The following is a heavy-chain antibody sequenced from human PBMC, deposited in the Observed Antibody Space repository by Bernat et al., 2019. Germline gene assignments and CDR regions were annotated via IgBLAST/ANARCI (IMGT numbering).Heavy chain of an antibody. CDR3: AKDRLTYGSYTIYYFDY. CDR1: GFTFSSYT. D-gene: IGHD3-10*01. V-gene: IGHV3-23*01. CDR2: ISGSGGST. Sequence: EVQLLESGGGLVQPGGSLRLSCAASGFTFSSYTMSWVRQAPGKGLEWVSAISGSGGSTYYADSVKGRFTISRDNAKNTLYLQMNSLRAEDTAVYYCAKDRLTYGSYTIYYFDYWGKGTLVTVSS. J-gene: IGHJ4*02.